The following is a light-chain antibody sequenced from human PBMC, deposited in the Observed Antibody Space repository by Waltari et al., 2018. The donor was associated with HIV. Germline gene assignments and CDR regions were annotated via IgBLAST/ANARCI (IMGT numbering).Light chain of an antibody. CDR1: SSNIGAGYD. CDR3: QSYDSSLSGSDVV. J-gene: IGLJ2*01. Sequence: QSVLTQPPSVSGAPGQRVTISCPGSSSNIGAGYDGHWYQQLPGTAPKLLIYGNSNRPSGVPDRFSGSKSGTSASLAITGLQAEDEADYYCQSYDSSLSGSDVVFGGGTKLTVL. CDR2: GNS. V-gene: IGLV1-40*01.